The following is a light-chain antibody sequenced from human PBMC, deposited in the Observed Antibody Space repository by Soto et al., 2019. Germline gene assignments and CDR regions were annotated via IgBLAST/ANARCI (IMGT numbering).Light chain of an antibody. J-gene: IGLJ1*01. V-gene: IGLV1-44*01. CDR3: AVWDDSLNGHV. CDR1: SSNIGTSS. CDR2: TND. Sequence: QSALTQPASASGTPGQTVTISCSGSSSNIGTSSVHWYKHLPGTAPKPLIYTNDQRPSGVPDRFSGSKSGTSASLAISGLQSEDEADYYCAVWDDSLNGHVFGAGTKVTVL.